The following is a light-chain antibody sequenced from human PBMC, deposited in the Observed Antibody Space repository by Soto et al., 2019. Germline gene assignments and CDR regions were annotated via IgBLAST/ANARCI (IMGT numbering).Light chain of an antibody. CDR1: QSIYSS. J-gene: IGKJ2*01. V-gene: IGKV1-39*01. CDR3: QQSYSAPYT. Sequence: DIQMTQSPSSLSASVGDRVTITCRASQSIYSSLNWYHQKPGKAPKLLIYAASNLQSGVPSRFSGSGSGTDFTLSISSLQPEDCATYCGQQSYSAPYTFGEGTKLEI. CDR2: AAS.